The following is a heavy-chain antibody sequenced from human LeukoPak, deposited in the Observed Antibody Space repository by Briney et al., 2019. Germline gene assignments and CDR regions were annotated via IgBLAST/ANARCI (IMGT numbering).Heavy chain of an antibody. CDR1: GFIFSSYW. Sequence: GGSLRLSCAASGFIFSSYWMTWVRQAPGKGLEWVANIRQAGSENSYVDSVKGRFTVSRDNAKNSLYLQMNSLRAEDTAVYSCAAGGPTVFDYWGQGTLVTVSS. D-gene: IGHD4-17*01. J-gene: IGHJ4*02. CDR3: AAGGPTVFDY. CDR2: IRQAGSEN. V-gene: IGHV3-7*01.